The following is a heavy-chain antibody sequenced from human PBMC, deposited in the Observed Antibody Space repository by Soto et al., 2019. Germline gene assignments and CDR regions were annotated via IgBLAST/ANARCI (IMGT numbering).Heavy chain of an antibody. V-gene: IGHV2-5*02. D-gene: IGHD6-6*01. CDR1: GFSLTSNDVG. CDR3: AHSRYSRSSFDY. Sequence: SGPTLVNPTQTLTLTCTFSGFSLTSNDVGVGWIRQPPGKALEWLALIYWDDDKRYSPSLKSRLTITKDTSKNQVVLRMTNMNPVDTATYYCAHSRYSRSSFDYWGQGTLVTVSS. J-gene: IGHJ4*02. CDR2: IYWDDDK.